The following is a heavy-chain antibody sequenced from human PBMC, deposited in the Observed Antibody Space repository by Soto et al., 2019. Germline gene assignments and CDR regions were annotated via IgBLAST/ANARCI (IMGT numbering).Heavy chain of an antibody. Sequence: GASVKVSCKASGYTFTGYYMHGVRQAPGQGLEWMGWINPNSGGTNYAQKFQGWVTMTRDTSISTAYMELSRLRSDDTAVYYCARERPSYYDILTGYGPFDYWGQGTLVTVSS. D-gene: IGHD3-9*01. CDR2: INPNSGGT. CDR3: ARERPSYYDILTGYGPFDY. V-gene: IGHV1-2*04. CDR1: GYTFTGYY. J-gene: IGHJ4*02.